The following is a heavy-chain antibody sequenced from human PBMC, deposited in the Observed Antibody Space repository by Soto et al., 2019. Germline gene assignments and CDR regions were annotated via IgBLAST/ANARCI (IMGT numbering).Heavy chain of an antibody. CDR3: ARNFGAYDFWSGYFHSFYYGMDV. D-gene: IGHD3-3*01. Sequence: GGSLRLSCAASGFTFSSYGMHWVRQAPGKGLEWVAVISYDGSNKYYADSVKGRFTISRDNSKNTLYLQMNSLRAEDTAVYYCARNFGAYDFWSGYFHSFYYGMDVWGQGTTVTVSS. V-gene: IGHV3-30*03. CDR1: GFTFSSYG. CDR2: ISYDGSNK. J-gene: IGHJ6*02.